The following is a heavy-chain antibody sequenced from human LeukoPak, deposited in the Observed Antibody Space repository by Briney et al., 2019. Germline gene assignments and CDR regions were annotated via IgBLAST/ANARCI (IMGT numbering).Heavy chain of an antibody. V-gene: IGHV3-30*18. J-gene: IGHJ4*02. Sequence: PGGSLRLSCAASGFTFSSYGTHWVRQAPGKGLEWVAVISYDGSNKYYADSVKGRFTISRDNSKNTLYLQMNSLRAEDTAVYYCAKDADDYVWGSYLHWGQGTLVTVSS. D-gene: IGHD3-16*02. CDR1: GFTFSSYG. CDR2: ISYDGSNK. CDR3: AKDADDYVWGSYLH.